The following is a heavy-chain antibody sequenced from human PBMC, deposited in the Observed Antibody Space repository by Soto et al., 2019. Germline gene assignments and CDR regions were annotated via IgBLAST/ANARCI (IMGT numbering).Heavy chain of an antibody. D-gene: IGHD2-21*01. CDR2: IYASGST. V-gene: IGHV4-4*07. J-gene: IGHJ5*02. CDR3: ARSAIPRGGWFRP. Sequence: PAETLSLTCNVSDDSLSTYYWSWIRQPAGKGLEWIGRIYASGSTNYNPSLQGRVSMSVDTSKKQFSLKMISVTAADTAMYYCARSAIPRGGWFRPWGQGVLVTVSS. CDR1: DDSLSTYY.